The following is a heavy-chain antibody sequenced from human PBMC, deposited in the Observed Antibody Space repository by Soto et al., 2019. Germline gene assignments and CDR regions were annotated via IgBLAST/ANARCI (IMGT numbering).Heavy chain of an antibody. Sequence: QVQLVQSGSEVERPGASVKLSCKTSGYTFSDHSLSWVRLAPGQGLEWMGWISTSRGNTNYAQKFQGRLTLTTDTSTRTAYMELKSLRSDDTAVYYCARDRTNFLDYWGQGILVTVSS. CDR2: ISTSRGNT. J-gene: IGHJ4*02. CDR3: ARDRTNFLDY. CDR1: GYTFSDHS. D-gene: IGHD2-8*01. V-gene: IGHV1-18*01.